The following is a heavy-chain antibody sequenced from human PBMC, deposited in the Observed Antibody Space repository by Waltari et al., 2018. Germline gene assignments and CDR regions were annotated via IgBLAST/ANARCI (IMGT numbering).Heavy chain of an antibody. Sequence: EVQLVESGGGVVRPGGSLRLSCAASGFTFDDYGMSWVRQAPGKGLEWVSGINWNGGSTGYADSVKGRFTISRDNAKNSLYLQMNSLRAEDTALYYCARGRGYYYDSSGYYYFDYWGQGTLVTVSS. CDR1: GFTFDDYG. CDR3: ARGRGYYYDSSGYYYFDY. CDR2: INWNGGST. D-gene: IGHD3-22*01. J-gene: IGHJ4*02. V-gene: IGHV3-20*04.